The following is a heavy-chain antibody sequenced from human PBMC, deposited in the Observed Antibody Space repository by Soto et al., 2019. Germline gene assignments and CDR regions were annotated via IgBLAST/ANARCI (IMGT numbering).Heavy chain of an antibody. V-gene: IGHV4-31*03. Sequence: QVQLQESGPGLVKPSQTLSLTCSVSGGSISSGGYYWSWIRQHPEKGLEWIGYIYYSGSTNYNPSLKSRVIFSVDTSSNRFSLDLRSVTAADTAIYYCARHSASWQWFDYWGQGTLVTVSS. J-gene: IGHJ5*01. D-gene: IGHD1-26*01. CDR1: GGSISSGGYY. CDR2: IYYSGST. CDR3: ARHSASWQWFDY.